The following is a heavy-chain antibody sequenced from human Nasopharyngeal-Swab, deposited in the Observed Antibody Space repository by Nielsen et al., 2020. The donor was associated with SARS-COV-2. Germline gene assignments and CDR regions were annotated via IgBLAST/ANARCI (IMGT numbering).Heavy chain of an antibody. CDR1: GFTFSSYW. D-gene: IGHD3-9*01. J-gene: IGHJ4*02. V-gene: IGHV3-7*01. Sequence: GGSLRLSCAASGFTFSSYWMSWVRQAPGKGLEWVANIKQDGSEKYYVDSVKGRFTISRDNAKNSLYLQMNSLRAEDTAVYYCARAPHDYDILTGYYFDYWGQGTLVTVSS. CDR2: IKQDGSEK. CDR3: ARAPHDYDILTGYYFDY.